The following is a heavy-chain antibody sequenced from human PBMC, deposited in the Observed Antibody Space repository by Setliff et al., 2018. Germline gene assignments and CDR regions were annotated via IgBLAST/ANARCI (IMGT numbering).Heavy chain of an antibody. CDR3: ASPSAGWTKPFDV. V-gene: IGHV5-51*01. D-gene: IGHD6-19*01. J-gene: IGHJ3*01. CDR1: EYSFTNYW. CDR2: IYPGDSDT. Sequence: GASLKISCKGPEYSFTNYWIGWVRQMPGKGLEWMGIIYPGDSDTKYSPPFQGQVTISADKSISTAYLQWSSLKASDTAMYYCASPSAGWTKPFDVWGQGTMVTVSS.